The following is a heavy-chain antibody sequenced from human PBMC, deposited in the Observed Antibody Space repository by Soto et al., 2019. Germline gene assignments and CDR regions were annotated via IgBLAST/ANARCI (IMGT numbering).Heavy chain of an antibody. Sequence: QVQLQEWGPGLVKPSGTLSLTCAVSGGSISSSNWWTWVRQPPGKGLEWIGEIYHDGSANYNPSLNSRVTISVDKSKNQFSLKVTSVTAADTAVYYCAILLRSTYGMDVWGQGTTVTVSS. D-gene: IGHD3-3*01. CDR1: GGSISSSNW. J-gene: IGHJ6*02. V-gene: IGHV4-4*02. CDR3: AILLRSTYGMDV. CDR2: IYHDGSA.